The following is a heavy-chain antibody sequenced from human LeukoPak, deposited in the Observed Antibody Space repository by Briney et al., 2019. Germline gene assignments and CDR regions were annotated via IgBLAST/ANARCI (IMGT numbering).Heavy chain of an antibody. CDR2: ICGIGGGT. D-gene: IGHD2-21*01. V-gene: IGHV3-23*01. J-gene: IGHJ4*02. CDR3: AKDFAMLRFPAPFDS. CDR1: GFTFNNYW. Sequence: GGSLRLSCAASGFTFNNYWMSWVRQAAGKGLEWVSRICGIGGGTYPADSVKGRFTISRDNSKSMLYLQMNSLRAEDTAIYFCAKDFAMLRFPAPFDSWGQGTLVTVSS.